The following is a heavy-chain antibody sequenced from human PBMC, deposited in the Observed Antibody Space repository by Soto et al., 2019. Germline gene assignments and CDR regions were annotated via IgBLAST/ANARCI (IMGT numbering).Heavy chain of an antibody. J-gene: IGHJ6*02. CDR2: INPSGGST. CDR1: GYTFTSYY. Sequence: QVQLVQSGAEVKKPGASVKVSCKASGYTFTSYYMHWVRQAPGQGLEWMGIINPSGGSTSYAQKFQGRVTMTRDTSTSTVYMELGSLRSEDTAVYYCARVPPTLYYGMDVWGQGTTVTVSS. V-gene: IGHV1-46*01. CDR3: ARVPPTLYYGMDV.